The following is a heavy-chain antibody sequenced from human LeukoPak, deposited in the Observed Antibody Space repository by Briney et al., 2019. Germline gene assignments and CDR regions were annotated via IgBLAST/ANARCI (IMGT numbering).Heavy chain of an antibody. J-gene: IGHJ4*02. Sequence: GRSLRLSCAASGFTFSSYAMHWVRQAPGKGLEWVAVISYDGSNKYYADSVKGRFTISRDNSKNTLYLQMNSLRAEDTAVYYCAKDGASIAVAGTYYFDYWGQGTLVTVSS. CDR1: GFTFSSYA. CDR2: ISYDGSNK. D-gene: IGHD6-19*01. V-gene: IGHV3-30-3*01. CDR3: AKDGASIAVAGTYYFDY.